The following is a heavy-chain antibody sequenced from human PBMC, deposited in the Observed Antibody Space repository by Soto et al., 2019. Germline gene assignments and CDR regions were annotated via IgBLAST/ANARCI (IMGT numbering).Heavy chain of an antibody. CDR2: IYHSGST. CDR1: GYSISSGYY. D-gene: IGHD3-10*01. CDR3: AGAPYSFSSGSYSVY. V-gene: IGHV4-38-2*01. J-gene: IGHJ4*02. Sequence: PSETLSLTCAVSGYSISSGYYWGWLRQPPGKGLEWIGSIYHSGSTYYNPSLKSRVTISVDTSKYQSSLKLSSVTAADTAVYYCAGAPYSFSSGSYSVYWGQGTLVTVSS.